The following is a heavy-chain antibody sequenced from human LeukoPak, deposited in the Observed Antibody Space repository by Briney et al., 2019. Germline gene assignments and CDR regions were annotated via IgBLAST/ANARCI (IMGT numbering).Heavy chain of an antibody. D-gene: IGHD3-16*01. CDR2: IYYSGST. CDR1: GGSISSSSYY. V-gene: IGHV4-39*01. Sequence: SETLSLTCTVSGGSISSSSYYWGWIRQPPGKGLEWIGSIYYSGSTYYNPSLKSRVTISVDTSKNQFSLKLSSVTAADTAVYYCARHEENRAWAMGGRIDYWGQGTLVTVSS. CDR3: ARHEENRAWAMGGRIDY. J-gene: IGHJ4*02.